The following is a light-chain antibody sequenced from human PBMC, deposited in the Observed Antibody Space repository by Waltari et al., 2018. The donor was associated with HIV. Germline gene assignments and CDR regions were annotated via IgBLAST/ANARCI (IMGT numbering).Light chain of an antibody. CDR3: QQYMSWPRT. Sequence: ETVMTQSPDSLSVSPGETVILPCRASQSVSNDLAWYQQKPGRAPRLLIYEASTRNTGVPVKFRGTGSGTEFTLTISSLQSEDLGVYFCQQYMSWPRTFGQGTRVELK. CDR1: QSVSND. V-gene: IGKV3-15*01. J-gene: IGKJ1*01. CDR2: EAS.